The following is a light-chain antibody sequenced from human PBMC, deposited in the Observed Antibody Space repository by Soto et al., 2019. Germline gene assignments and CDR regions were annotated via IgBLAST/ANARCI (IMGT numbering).Light chain of an antibody. CDR1: QSVSSSY. CDR3: QQYGSSPET. J-gene: IGKJ1*01. Sequence: EIVLTQSPGTLSLSPGERATLSCRASQSVSSSYLAWYQQKPGQAPRLLIYDTSSRATGIPDRFSGSGSGTDCTLTISRLEPEDVSVYYCQQYGSSPETFGQGTKVEIK. CDR2: DTS. V-gene: IGKV3-20*01.